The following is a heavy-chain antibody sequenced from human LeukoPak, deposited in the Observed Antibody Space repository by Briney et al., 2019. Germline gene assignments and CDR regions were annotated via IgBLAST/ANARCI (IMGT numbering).Heavy chain of an antibody. D-gene: IGHD3-22*01. V-gene: IGHV1-69*05. CDR3: ARVDGSSGYYLFDY. CDR2: IIPIFGTA. CDR1: GGTFSRYA. Sequence: SVKVSCKASGGTFSRYAISWVRQAPGQGLEWMGGIIPIFGTANCAQKFQGRVTITTDESTSTAYMELSSLRSEDTAVYYCARVDGSSGYYLFDYWGQGTLVTVSS. J-gene: IGHJ4*02.